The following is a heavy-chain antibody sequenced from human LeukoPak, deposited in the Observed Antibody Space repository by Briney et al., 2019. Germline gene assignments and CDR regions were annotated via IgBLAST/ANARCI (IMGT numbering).Heavy chain of an antibody. Sequence: GGSLRLSCAASGFTLITNDMTWVRQAPGKGLEWVSVLYSDGNTKYADPVQGRFTISRDNSKNTLYLEKNSLSPDDTAVYYCARGVEPLAANTLAYWGQGTLVTGSS. V-gene: IGHV3-53*01. CDR2: LYSDGNT. CDR3: ARGVEPLAANTLAY. J-gene: IGHJ4*02. D-gene: IGHD1-14*01. CDR1: GFTLITND.